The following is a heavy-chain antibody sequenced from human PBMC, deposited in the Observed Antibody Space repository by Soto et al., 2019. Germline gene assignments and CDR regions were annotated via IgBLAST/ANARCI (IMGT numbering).Heavy chain of an antibody. CDR1: GFTFNTFP. J-gene: IGHJ3*02. CDR3: VRDYQYGFDM. CDR2: ISSNSDAM. V-gene: IGHV3-48*01. Sequence: EVQLVESGGGFVQPGGSLRLSCAASGFTFNTFPMNGVRLAPGKGLEWLSHISSNSDAMYYADSVKGRFTISRDNARKSLYLQMNSLIVADTAVYYCVRDYQYGFDMWGQGTMVTVSS. D-gene: IGHD3-16*02.